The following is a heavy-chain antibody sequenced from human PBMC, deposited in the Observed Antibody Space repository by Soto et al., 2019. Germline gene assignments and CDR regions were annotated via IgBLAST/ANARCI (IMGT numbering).Heavy chain of an antibody. Sequence: QMQLVQSGAEVKKTGSSVTVSCTALGNTFTYRYLHWVRQTPGQALEWMGWITPISGDVHYAKKFQERVTITRDRSINTSYMQMSRLRSEDTAMYFCAGGGAGSGPFTWELPDHWGQGTLVTVSS. J-gene: IGHJ4*02. D-gene: IGHD1-26*01. CDR2: ITPISGDV. CDR1: GNTFTYRY. V-gene: IGHV1-45*02. CDR3: AGGGAGSGPFTWELPDH.